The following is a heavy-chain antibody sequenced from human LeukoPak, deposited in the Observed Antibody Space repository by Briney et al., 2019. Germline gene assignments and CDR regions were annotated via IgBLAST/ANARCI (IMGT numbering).Heavy chain of an antibody. Sequence: SETLSLTCTVSGGSISSYYWSWIRQPPGKGLEWIGYIYYSGSTNYNPSLKSRVTISVDTSKNQFSLKLSSVTAADTAVYYCAKADNEYYFDCWGQGTLVTVSS. CDR2: IYYSGST. CDR3: AKADNEYYFDC. V-gene: IGHV4-59*08. CDR1: GGSISSYY. J-gene: IGHJ4*02. D-gene: IGHD1-1*01.